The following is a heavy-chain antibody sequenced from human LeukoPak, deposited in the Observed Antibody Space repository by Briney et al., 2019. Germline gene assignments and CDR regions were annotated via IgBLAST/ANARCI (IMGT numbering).Heavy chain of an antibody. CDR3: ARGTDTAMKN. D-gene: IGHD5-18*01. V-gene: IGHV4-59*11. J-gene: IGHJ4*02. CDR2: MYYNGSM. Sequence: PSETLSLTCTVSGGSISSHYWSWIRQPPGKGLEWIGYMYYNGSMNYNPSLKSRVTISADTSKNQFSLKLSSVTAADTAVYYCARGTDTAMKNWGQGTLVTVSS. CDR1: GGSISSHY.